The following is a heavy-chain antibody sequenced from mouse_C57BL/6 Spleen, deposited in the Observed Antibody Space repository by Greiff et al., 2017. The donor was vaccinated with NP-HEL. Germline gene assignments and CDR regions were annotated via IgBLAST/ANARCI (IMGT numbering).Heavy chain of an antibody. J-gene: IGHJ4*01. CDR2: IHPNSGST. D-gene: IGHD2-4*01. Sequence: QVQLQQPGAELVKPGASVKLSCKASGYTFTSYWMNWVKQRPGQGLEWIGMIHPNSGSTNYNEKFKSKATLTVDKSSSTAYMHLSSLTSEDSAVYYCARSGDYDEDYAMDYWGQGTSVTVSS. CDR3: ARSGDYDEDYAMDY. CDR1: GYTFTSYW. V-gene: IGHV1-64*01.